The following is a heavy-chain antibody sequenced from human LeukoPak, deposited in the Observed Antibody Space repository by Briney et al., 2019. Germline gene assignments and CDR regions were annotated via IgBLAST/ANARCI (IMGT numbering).Heavy chain of an antibody. J-gene: IGHJ4*02. D-gene: IGHD3-22*01. Sequence: GGSLRLSCAAFGFSFIYAWMTWVRQAPGKGLEWVGRIKRKTDGGTTDYAAPVKGRFTISRDDSKNTLYLQMNSLKTEDTAVYYCTTTPYYHDSSGYDIYYFDYWGQGTLVTVSS. CDR2: IKRKTDGGTT. V-gene: IGHV3-15*01. CDR3: TTTPYYHDSSGYDIYYFDY. CDR1: GFSFIYAW.